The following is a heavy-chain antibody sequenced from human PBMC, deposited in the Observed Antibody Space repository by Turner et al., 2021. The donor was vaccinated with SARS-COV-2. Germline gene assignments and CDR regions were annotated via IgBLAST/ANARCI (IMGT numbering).Heavy chain of an antibody. Sequence: QLHLVQYGAEVKKPGASVKVSCKASGYTFTGYYMHWVRQAPGQGLEWMGWINPNSGGTNYAQKFQGRVTMTGDTSISTAYMELSRLRSDDTAVYYCARSRYTYGSYYYYGLDVWGQGTTVTVSS. V-gene: IGHV1-2*02. CDR1: GYTFTGYY. D-gene: IGHD5-18*01. J-gene: IGHJ6*02. CDR2: INPNSGGT. CDR3: ARSRYTYGSYYYYGLDV.